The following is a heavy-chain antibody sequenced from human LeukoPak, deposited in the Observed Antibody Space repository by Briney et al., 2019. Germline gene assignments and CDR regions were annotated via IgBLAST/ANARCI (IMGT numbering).Heavy chain of an antibody. J-gene: IGHJ3*02. CDR3: ARDLKVVSGSYYAFDI. CDR2: IYYSGGT. V-gene: IGHV4-59*01. D-gene: IGHD1-26*01. Sequence: SETLSLTCTVSGDSISGYYWSWIRQPPGKGLEWIGYIYYSGGTNYNPSLKSRVTISVDTSKNQFSLRLNSLTAADTAVYYCARDLKVVSGSYYAFDIWGQGTVVTVSS. CDR1: GDSISGYY.